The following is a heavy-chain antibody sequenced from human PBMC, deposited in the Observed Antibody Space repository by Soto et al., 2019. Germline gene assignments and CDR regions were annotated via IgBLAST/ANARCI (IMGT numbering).Heavy chain of an antibody. CDR1: GYTFTSYG. J-gene: IGHJ6*02. Sequence: GASVKVSCKASGYTFTSYGISWVRQAPGQGLEWMGWTSAYNGNTNYAQKLQGRVTMTTDTSTSTAYMELRSLRSDDTAVYYCARDYPKWFRELLGPYYYYGMDVWGQGTTVTVSS. D-gene: IGHD3-10*01. CDR2: TSAYNGNT. CDR3: ARDYPKWFRELLGPYYYYGMDV. V-gene: IGHV1-18*04.